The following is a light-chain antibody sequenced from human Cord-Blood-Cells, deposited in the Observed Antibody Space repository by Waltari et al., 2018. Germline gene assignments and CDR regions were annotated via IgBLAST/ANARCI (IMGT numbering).Light chain of an antibody. V-gene: IGLV3-21*04. Sequence: SYVLTQPPSVSVAPGKPARITCGVNNIGSKSVHRYQQKPGQAPVLGIYYVSDRPSGIPERFSGANAGNTATLTISRVEAGDEADYYCQVWDSSSDHYVFGTGSKVTVL. CDR2: YVS. CDR3: QVWDSSSDHYV. CDR1: NIGSKS. J-gene: IGLJ1*01.